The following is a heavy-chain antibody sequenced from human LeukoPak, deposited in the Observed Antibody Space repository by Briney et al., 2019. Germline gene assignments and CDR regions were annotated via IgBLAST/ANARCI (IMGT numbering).Heavy chain of an antibody. D-gene: IGHD3-22*01. CDR2: IYYSGST. J-gene: IGHJ6*03. V-gene: IGHV4-39*07. CDR1: GGSISSSSYY. Sequence: PSETLSLTCTVSGGSISSSSYYWGWIRQPPGKGLEWIGNIYYSGSTYYNPSLKSRVTISVDTSKNQFSLKLSSVTAADTAVHYCARHVPYYDSSGYYYYYYMDVWGKGTTVTISS. CDR3: ARHVPYYDSSGYYYYYYMDV.